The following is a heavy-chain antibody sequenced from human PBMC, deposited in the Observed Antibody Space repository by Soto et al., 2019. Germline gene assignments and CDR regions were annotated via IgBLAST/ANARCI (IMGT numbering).Heavy chain of an antibody. J-gene: IGHJ4*02. D-gene: IGHD6-19*01. CDR1: GGSISSGGYY. V-gene: IGHV4-31*03. Sequence: SETLSLTCTVSGGSISSGGYYWSWIRQHPGKGLEWIGYIYYSGSTYYNPSLKSRVTVSVDTSKNQFSLKLSSVTAADTAVYYCARDMAKQWLDYWGQGTLVTVSS. CDR3: ARDMAKQWLDY. CDR2: IYYSGST.